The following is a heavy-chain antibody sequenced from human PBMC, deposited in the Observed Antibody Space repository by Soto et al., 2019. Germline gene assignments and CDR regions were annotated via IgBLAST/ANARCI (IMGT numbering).Heavy chain of an antibody. CDR3: AKDLIRGDGYEDPDY. D-gene: IGHD3-10*01. J-gene: IGHJ4*02. Sequence: EVQLLESGGGLVQPGGSLRLSCAASGFVFSNYAMFWFRQAPGRGLEWVSTIYAAGGSKYYAGSVKGRFTVSRDNSRGKVVLQKESLRVEDQAIYFCAKDLIRGDGYEDPDYWGQGTLVTVSA. CDR1: GFVFSNYA. CDR2: IYAAGGSK. V-gene: IGHV3-23*01.